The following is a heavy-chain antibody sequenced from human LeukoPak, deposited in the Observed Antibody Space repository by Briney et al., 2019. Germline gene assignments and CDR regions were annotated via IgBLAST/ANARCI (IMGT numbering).Heavy chain of an antibody. V-gene: IGHV3-7*01. CDR3: ARPPDLDSSAYFWFPK. D-gene: IGHD3-22*01. CDR1: GFTFSISW. J-gene: IGHJ4*02. CDR2: IKQNVNEK. Sequence: GGSLRLSCAPSGFTFSISWMSSVHHAPRKWLEWVANIKQNVNEKYYVDSVKGRFTISRDNGKNSLYLQMNSLRVEDTAVYFCARPPDLDSSAYFWFPKWGQGTLVTVSS.